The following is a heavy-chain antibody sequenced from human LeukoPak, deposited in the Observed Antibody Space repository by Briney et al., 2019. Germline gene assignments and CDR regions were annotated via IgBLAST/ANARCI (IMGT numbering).Heavy chain of an antibody. Sequence: PSETLSLTCAVYSGSFSGYYRSWITQPQGKGLEWIGEINHSGSTNYNPSLKSRVTISVDTSKNQFSLKLSSVTAADTAVYYCARARGGCGYSYGLFDYWGQGTPVTVSS. J-gene: IGHJ4*02. V-gene: IGHV4-34*01. D-gene: IGHD5-18*01. CDR3: ARARGGCGYSYGLFDY. CDR2: INHSGST. CDR1: SGSFSGYY.